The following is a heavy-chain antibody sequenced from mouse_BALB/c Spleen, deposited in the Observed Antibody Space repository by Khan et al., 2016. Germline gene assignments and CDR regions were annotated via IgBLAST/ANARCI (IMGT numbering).Heavy chain of an antibody. CDR1: GFNIKDTY. CDR3: ALLAGFAY. V-gene: IGHV14-3*02. J-gene: IGHJ3*01. CDR2: IDPANGNT. Sequence: VQLKQSGAELVKPGASVKLSCTASGFNIKDTYMHWVKQRPEQGLEWIGRIDPANGNTKYDPKFQGKATITADTSSNTAYLQLSSLTSEDTAVYYCALLAGFAYWGRGTLVTVSS. D-gene: IGHD1-1*01.